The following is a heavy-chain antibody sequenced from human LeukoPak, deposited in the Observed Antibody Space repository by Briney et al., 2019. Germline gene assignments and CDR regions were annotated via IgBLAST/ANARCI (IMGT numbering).Heavy chain of an antibody. CDR2: ISAYNANT. CDR3: ARRGSSWYYFDY. Sequence: ASVKVSCKASGYTFTNYGISWVRQAPGQGLEWMGWISAYNANTNYAQKLQGRVTMTTDTFTSTAYMELRSLRSDDTAVYYCARRGSSWYYFDYWGQGTLVTVSS. D-gene: IGHD6-13*01. V-gene: IGHV1-18*01. CDR1: GYTFTNYG. J-gene: IGHJ4*02.